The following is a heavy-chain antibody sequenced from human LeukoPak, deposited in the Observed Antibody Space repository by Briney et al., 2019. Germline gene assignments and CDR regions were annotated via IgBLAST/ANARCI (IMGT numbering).Heavy chain of an antibody. CDR2: IRARSSLV. D-gene: IGHD2/OR15-2a*01. CDR3: AREAFVG. V-gene: IGHV3-48*04. J-gene: IGHJ3*01. CDR1: GFDFSLSS. Sequence: GGSLRLSCAASGFDFSLSSFNYIRQAPGKGLEWVSYIRARSSLVSYADSVRGRFTISRDDAKKSVFLQMHSLRADDTAVYYCAREAFVGWGQGTMVSVSS.